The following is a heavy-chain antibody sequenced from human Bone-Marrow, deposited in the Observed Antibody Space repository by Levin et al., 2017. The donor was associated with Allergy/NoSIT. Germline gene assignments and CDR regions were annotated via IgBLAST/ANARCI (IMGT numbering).Heavy chain of an antibody. Sequence: KTSETLSLTCTVSGGSISSYYWSWIRQPPGKGLECIGYIYYSGSTKYNPSLNNRDTISLDMSKNQFSLKLSSVTAADTAVYYCARFNPYQYYFDYWGQGTLVAVSS. J-gene: IGHJ4*02. CDR2: IYYSGST. V-gene: IGHV4-59*01. CDR3: ARFNPYQYYFDY. CDR1: GGSISSYY.